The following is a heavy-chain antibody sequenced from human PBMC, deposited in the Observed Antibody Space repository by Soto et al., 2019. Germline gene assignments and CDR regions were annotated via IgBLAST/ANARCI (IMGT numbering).Heavy chain of an antibody. CDR2: IYWDDDK. CDR1: GLSLSTTGVG. D-gene: IGHD2-21*02. CDR3: VQSRCGGDCLQSYSSHSYYGLDV. V-gene: IGHV2-5*02. J-gene: IGHJ6*02. Sequence: QITLKESGPTLVKPTQTLTLTCTFSGLSLSTTGVGVGWIRQPPGKALEWLALIYWDDDKRYSPSLKSRLPLTKDTSKNQVVLTKTNMDPVDTATYYCVQSRCGGDCLQSYSSHSYYGLDVWGQGTTVTVSS.